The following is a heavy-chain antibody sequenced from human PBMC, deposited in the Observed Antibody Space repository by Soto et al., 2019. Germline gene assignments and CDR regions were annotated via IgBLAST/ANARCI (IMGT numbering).Heavy chain of an antibody. V-gene: IGHV1-69*01. Sequence: QVQLIQSEAEVKKPGSSVRVSCTASGGIFGSHGFSWVRQAPGQRLEWVGGFIPIFRTLTYTEKFQARVRIAADESTSTVYLDLGSLTSEDTAVYYCVRDRRIYYSDPHDEFVASDYEVWGQGTMVSVSS. CDR3: VRDRRIYYSDPHDEFVASDYEV. CDR2: FIPIFRTL. D-gene: IGHD3-22*01. J-gene: IGHJ3*01. CDR1: GGIFGSHG.